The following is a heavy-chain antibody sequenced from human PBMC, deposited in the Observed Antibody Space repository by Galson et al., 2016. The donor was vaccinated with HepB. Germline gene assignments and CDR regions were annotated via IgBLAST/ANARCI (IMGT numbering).Heavy chain of an antibody. CDR1: GFTFSNHD. CDR3: AKSGVWGTHRSPDY. D-gene: IGHD3-16*02. V-gene: IGHV3-23*01. CDR2: INYRGEST. J-gene: IGHJ4*02. Sequence: SLRLSCAASGFTFSNHDMNWVRQAPGKGLEYISNINYRGESTSYVDSVKGRFTISRDNSKNTLYLQMNSLRAEDTALYYCAKSGVWGTHRSPDYWGQGTLVTVSS.